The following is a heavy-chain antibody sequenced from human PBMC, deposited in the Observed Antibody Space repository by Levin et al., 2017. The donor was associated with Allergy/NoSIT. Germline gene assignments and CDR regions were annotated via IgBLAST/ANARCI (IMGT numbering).Heavy chain of an antibody. Sequence: PGGSLRLSCVVSGFTFSNYDMNWVRQAPGKGLEWVSYISSSSSTIYYADSVKGRFTISRDNAKNSLYLEMNSLRAEDTSVYYCARVTLDYWGQGSLVTVSS. J-gene: IGHJ4*02. V-gene: IGHV3-48*01. CDR1: GFTFSNYD. CDR3: ARVTLDY. CDR2: ISSSSSTI.